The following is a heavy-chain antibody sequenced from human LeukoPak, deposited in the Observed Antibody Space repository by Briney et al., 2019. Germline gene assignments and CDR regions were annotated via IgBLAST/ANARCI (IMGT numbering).Heavy chain of an antibody. CDR1: GFTFSRFW. Sequence: GGSLRLSCAASGFTFSRFWMNWVRQAPGKGLVWVSRINSDGSYTTYADSVKGRFTISRDNTKNTLYLQMNSLRTEDTAVYYCTNTFMSAAGTTVWGQGTLVTVSS. D-gene: IGHD6-13*01. J-gene: IGHJ4*02. CDR3: TNTFMSAAGTTV. CDR2: INSDGSYT. V-gene: IGHV3-74*01.